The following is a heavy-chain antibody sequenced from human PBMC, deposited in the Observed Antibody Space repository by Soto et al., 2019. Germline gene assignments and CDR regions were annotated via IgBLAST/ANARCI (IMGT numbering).Heavy chain of an antibody. D-gene: IGHD3-10*01. CDR2: IIPLFGTT. V-gene: IGHV1-69*01. J-gene: IGHJ6*02. CDR3: EIDVGSGEWSVV. Sequence: QVQLVQSGTEVKKPGSSAKVSCKASGGTFSNYVISWVRQAPGQGLEWMGGIIPLFGTTDYAKKFQGRIASTADESTTTVYMDLSSLIFEDTVVYFCEIDVGSGEWSVVWGQGTTIIVSS. CDR1: GGTFSNYV.